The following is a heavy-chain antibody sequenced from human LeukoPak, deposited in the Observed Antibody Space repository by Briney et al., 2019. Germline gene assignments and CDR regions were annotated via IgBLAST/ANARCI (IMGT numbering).Heavy chain of an antibody. V-gene: IGHV1-69*01. CDR2: IMPISGTA. CDR1: GGTFSSYA. D-gene: IGHD1-14*01. Sequence: SVKVSCKASGGTFSSYAISWGRQGPGQGLEWIGGIMPISGTANYAQKFQRRVTITADDSTSTAYMELSSLRSEDTAVYCCARRGPGIIDYWGEGTLVTVSS. CDR3: ARRGPGIIDY. J-gene: IGHJ4*02.